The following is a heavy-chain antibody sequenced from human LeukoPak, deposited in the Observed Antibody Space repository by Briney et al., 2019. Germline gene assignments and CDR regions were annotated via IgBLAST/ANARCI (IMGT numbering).Heavy chain of an antibody. Sequence: PPGGSLRLSCAASGFTFSSYGMHWVRQAPGKGLEWVAVIWYDGSNKYYADSVKGRFTISRDNSKNTLYLQMNSLRAEDTAVYYCARDDNWNDAYFDYWGQGTLVTVSS. CDR3: ARDDNWNDAYFDY. CDR2: IWYDGSNK. CDR1: GFTFSSYG. V-gene: IGHV3-33*01. J-gene: IGHJ4*02. D-gene: IGHD1-20*01.